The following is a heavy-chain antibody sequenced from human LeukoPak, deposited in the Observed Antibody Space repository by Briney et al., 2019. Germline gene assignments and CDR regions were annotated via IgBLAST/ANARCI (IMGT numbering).Heavy chain of an antibody. CDR3: ARRSPAYCGGDCYFDR. V-gene: IGHV1-46*01. D-gene: IGHD2-21*02. CDR2: INPNGGGT. J-gene: IGHJ4*02. Sequence: GASVKASCKASGYTFTTYYIFWVRQAPGQGLEWVGMINPNGGGTSYSQRFQGRVTMTRDTSTSTVYMELSSLRSEDTAFYYCARRSPAYCGGDCYFDRWGQGTLVTVSS. CDR1: GYTFTTYY.